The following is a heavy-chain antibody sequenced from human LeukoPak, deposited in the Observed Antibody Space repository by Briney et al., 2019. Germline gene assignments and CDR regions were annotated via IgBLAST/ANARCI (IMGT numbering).Heavy chain of an antibody. CDR2: IIPILGIA. CDR1: GGAFSSYA. CDR3: ASKVAAIDY. J-gene: IGHJ4*02. D-gene: IGHD6-19*01. Sequence: GASVKVSCKASGGAFSSYAISWVRQAPGQGLEWMGRIIPILGIANYTQKFQGRVTITADKSTSTAYMELSSLRSEDTAVYYCASKVAAIDYWGQGTLVTVSS. V-gene: IGHV1-69*04.